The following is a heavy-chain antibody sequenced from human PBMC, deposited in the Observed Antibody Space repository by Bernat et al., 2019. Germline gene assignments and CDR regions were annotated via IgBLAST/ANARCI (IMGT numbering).Heavy chain of an antibody. CDR3: ARDQSGEARGYGMDV. J-gene: IGHJ6*02. CDR1: GFTFSSYA. V-gene: IGHV3-30-3*01. Sequence: QVQLVESGGGVVQPGRSLRLSCAASGFTFSSYAMHWVRQAPGKGLEWVAVISYDGSNKYYADSVKGRFTISRDNSKNTLYLQMNSLRAEDTAVYYCARDQSGEARGYGMDVWGQGTTVTVSS. CDR2: ISYDGSNK. D-gene: IGHD3-10*01.